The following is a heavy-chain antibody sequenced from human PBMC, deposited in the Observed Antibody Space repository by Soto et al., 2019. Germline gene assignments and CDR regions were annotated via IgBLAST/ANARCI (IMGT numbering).Heavy chain of an antibody. CDR1: GGSISSISYY. CDR3: ARQSVVSSSDDN. J-gene: IGHJ4*02. V-gene: IGHV4-39*01. Sequence: SETLSLTCTVSGGSISSISYYWGWIRQPPGKGLEWIGSIYYSGSTYYNPSLKSRVTISVDTSKNQFSLKLSSVTAADTAVYYCARQSVVSSSDDNWGQGTLVTVSS. D-gene: IGHD6-6*01. CDR2: IYYSGST.